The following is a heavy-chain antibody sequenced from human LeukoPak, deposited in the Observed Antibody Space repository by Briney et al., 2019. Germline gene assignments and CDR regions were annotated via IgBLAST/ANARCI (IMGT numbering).Heavy chain of an antibody. V-gene: IGHV3-23*01. Sequence: GGSLRLSCAASGSTFSGFAMSWIRQAPGKGLEWVSSISRSGESTFYADSVRGRFTISRDNSKNTLYLQMNSLRAEDTAVYYCARGPSGYHNTGGQGTLVTVSS. CDR2: ISRSGEST. CDR3: ARGPSGYHNT. J-gene: IGHJ4*02. D-gene: IGHD5-12*01. CDR1: GSTFSGFA.